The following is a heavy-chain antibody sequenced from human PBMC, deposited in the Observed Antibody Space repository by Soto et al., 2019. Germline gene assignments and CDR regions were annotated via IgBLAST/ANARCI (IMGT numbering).Heavy chain of an antibody. Sequence: ASVKVSCKASGLTFTSSAVQWVRQARGQRLEWIGWIVVGSGSTNYAQKFQERVTITRDMSTSTAYMELSSLRSEDTAVYYCAADRGGQLFDYWGQGTLVTVSS. J-gene: IGHJ4*02. V-gene: IGHV1-58*01. D-gene: IGHD3-10*01. CDR3: AADRGGQLFDY. CDR1: GLTFTSSA. CDR2: IVVGSGST.